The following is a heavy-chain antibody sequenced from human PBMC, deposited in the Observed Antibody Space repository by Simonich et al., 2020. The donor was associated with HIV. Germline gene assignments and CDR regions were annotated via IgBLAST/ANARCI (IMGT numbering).Heavy chain of an antibody. CDR3: ARYTGMAGFDN. V-gene: IGHV4-34*01. J-gene: IGHJ4*02. CDR2: LNHSGST. Sequence: QVQLQQWGAGLLKPSETLSLTCAVYWGSFSGYYWSWIRQHPGKGLEWSGELNHSGSTNYFPSLNSRVIISVDTSKIQFSLKLSSVTATDTAVYYCARYTGMAGFDNWGQGTLVTVSS. CDR1: WGSFSGYY. D-gene: IGHD5-18*01.